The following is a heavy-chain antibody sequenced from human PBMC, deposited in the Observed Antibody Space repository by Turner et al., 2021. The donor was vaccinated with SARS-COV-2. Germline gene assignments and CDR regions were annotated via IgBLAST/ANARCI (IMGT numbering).Heavy chain of an antibody. D-gene: IGHD3-16*01. V-gene: IGHV3-53*04. CDR1: GFTVSSNY. J-gene: IGHJ4*02. CDR3: ARETWGRDPDY. Sequence: EVQLVESGGGMVQPGGSLRLSCAASGFTVSSNYMSWVRQAPGKGLEWVSVIYSGGSTYYADSAKGRFTISRHNSKNTLYLQMNSLRAEDTAVYYCARETWGRDPDYWGQGTLVTVSS. CDR2: IYSGGST.